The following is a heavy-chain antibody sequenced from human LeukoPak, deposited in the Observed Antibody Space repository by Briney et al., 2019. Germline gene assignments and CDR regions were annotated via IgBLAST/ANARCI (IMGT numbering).Heavy chain of an antibody. Sequence: GSVKVSCKASGYTFTGYYMHWVRQAPGQGREWMGWINPNSGGTNYAQKFQGRVTMTRDTSISTGYMEQSRLRSDDTAVYYCTKYSSSHYYYYMDVGGKGTTVTVSS. CDR3: TKYSSSHYYYYMDV. CDR2: INPNSGGT. V-gene: IGHV1-2*02. D-gene: IGHD6-6*01. CDR1: GYTFTGYY. J-gene: IGHJ6*03.